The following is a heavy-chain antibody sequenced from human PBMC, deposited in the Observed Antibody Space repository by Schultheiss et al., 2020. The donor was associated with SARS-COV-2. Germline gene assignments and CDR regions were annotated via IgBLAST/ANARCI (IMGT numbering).Heavy chain of an antibody. CDR2: IYSGGST. V-gene: IGHV3-53*01. D-gene: IGHD6-19*01. J-gene: IGHJ6*03. Sequence: GGSLRLSCAASGFTVSSNYMSWVRQAPGKGLEWVSVIYSGGSTYYADSVKGRFTISRHNSKNTLYLQMNSLRAEDTAVYYCAKGSSSGSYHYYYYYYMDVWGKGTTVTVSS. CDR1: GFTVSSNY. CDR3: AKGSSSGSYHYYYYYYMDV.